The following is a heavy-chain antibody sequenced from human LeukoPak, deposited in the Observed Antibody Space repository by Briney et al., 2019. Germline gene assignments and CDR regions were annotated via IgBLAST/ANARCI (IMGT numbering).Heavy chain of an antibody. CDR3: ARRRGDFWSGYSSYYFDY. V-gene: IGHV4-34*01. D-gene: IGHD3-3*01. Sequence: SETLSLTCAVYGGSFSGYYWSWIRQPPGKGLEWIGEINHSGSTNYNPSLKSRVTISVDTSKNQFSLKLSSVTAADTAVYYCARRRGDFWSGYSSYYFDYWGQGTLVTVSS. CDR2: INHSGST. J-gene: IGHJ4*02. CDR1: GGSFSGYY.